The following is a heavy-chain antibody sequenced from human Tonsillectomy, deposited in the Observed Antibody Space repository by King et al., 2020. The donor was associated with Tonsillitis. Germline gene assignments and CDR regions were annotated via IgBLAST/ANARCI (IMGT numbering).Heavy chain of an antibody. Sequence: QLVQSGAEVKKPGSSVKVSCKASGGTFSSYAISWVRQAPGQGLEWMGGIIPIFGTANYAQKFQDRVTITADESTSTAYMELSSLRSEDTAVYYCARDLSASPGSVYYYGMDVWGQGTTVTVSS. D-gene: IGHD2-2*01. J-gene: IGHJ6*02. CDR2: IIPIFGTA. CDR1: GGTFSSYA. V-gene: IGHV1-69*01. CDR3: ARDLSASPGSVYYYGMDV.